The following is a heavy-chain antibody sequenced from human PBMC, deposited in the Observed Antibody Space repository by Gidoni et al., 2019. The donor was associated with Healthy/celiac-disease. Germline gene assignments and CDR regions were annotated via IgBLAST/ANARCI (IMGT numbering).Heavy chain of an antibody. Sequence: GGVVQPGRSLRLSCAASGFTFSSYAMHWVRQAPGKGLEWVAVISYDGSNKYYADSVKGRFTISRDNSKNTLYLQMNSLRAEDTAVYYCARDRVTDRGYYYLYYYYYYMDVWGKGTTVTVSS. V-gene: IGHV3-30-3*01. D-gene: IGHD3-22*01. CDR2: ISYDGSNK. J-gene: IGHJ6*03. CDR1: GFTFSSYA. CDR3: ARDRVTDRGYYYLYYYYYYMDV.